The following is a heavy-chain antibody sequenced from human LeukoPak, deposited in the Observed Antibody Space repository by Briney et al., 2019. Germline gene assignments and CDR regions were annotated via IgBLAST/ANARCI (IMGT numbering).Heavy chain of an antibody. CDR3: ARAQSYYDFWSGSYYFDY. J-gene: IGHJ4*02. Sequence: ASVKVSCKVSGYTLTELSMHWVRQAPGKGLEWMGGFDPEDGETIYAQKFQGRVTMTRDTSTSTVYMELSSLRSEDTAVYYCARAQSYYDFWSGSYYFDYWGQGTLVTVSS. D-gene: IGHD3-3*01. V-gene: IGHV1-24*01. CDR2: FDPEDGET. CDR1: GYTLTELS.